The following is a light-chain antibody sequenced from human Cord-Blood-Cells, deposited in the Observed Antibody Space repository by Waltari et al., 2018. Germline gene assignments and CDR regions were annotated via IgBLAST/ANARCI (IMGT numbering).Light chain of an antibody. V-gene: IGLV1-47*01. CDR1: SSNIGSNY. CDR3: AAWDDSLSGPV. J-gene: IGLJ3*02. CDR2: RNI. Sequence: QSVLTQPPSASGTPGQRVTISCSGSSSNIGSNYAYWYQQCPGTAPKLLIYRNIQRPSGVPDRFSGSKSGTSASLAISGLRSEDEADYYCAAWDDSLSGPVFGGGTKLTVL.